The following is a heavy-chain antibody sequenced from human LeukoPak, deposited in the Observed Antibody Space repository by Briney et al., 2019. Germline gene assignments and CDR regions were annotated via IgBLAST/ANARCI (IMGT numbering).Heavy chain of an antibody. CDR3: ARVWISSGYEYYFDY. Sequence: ASVKVSCKASGYTFTSYAMHWVRQAPGQRLEWMGWINAGNGNTKYSQKFQGRVTITRDTSASIAYMELSSLRSEDTAVYYCARVWISSGYEYYFDYWGQGTLVTVSS. V-gene: IGHV1-3*01. J-gene: IGHJ4*02. CDR1: GYTFTSYA. CDR2: INAGNGNT. D-gene: IGHD3-22*01.